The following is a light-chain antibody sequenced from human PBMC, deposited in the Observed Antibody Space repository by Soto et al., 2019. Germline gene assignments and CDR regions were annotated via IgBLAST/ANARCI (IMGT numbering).Light chain of an antibody. CDR2: AAS. Sequence: ETVMTQSTDPPPVSPGDTATLACRASQRVSSHLAWYQQKPGQAPRLLIYAASTRATGIPVRFSGSGSETEFTLTIRSLQSEDSALYYCHQYNNWPWTFGQGTKVDIK. J-gene: IGKJ1*01. CDR3: HQYNNWPWT. V-gene: IGKV3-15*01. CDR1: QRVSSH.